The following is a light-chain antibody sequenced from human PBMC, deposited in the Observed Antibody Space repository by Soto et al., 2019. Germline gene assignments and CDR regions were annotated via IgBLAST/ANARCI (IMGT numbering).Light chain of an antibody. CDR3: SSYKSSSTI. V-gene: IGLV2-14*01. CDR1: SSDVGSYNY. J-gene: IGLJ1*01. CDR2: EVS. Sequence: QSVLTQPASVSGSPGQSITISCTGTSSDVGSYNYVSWYQQHPGKAPKLMIYEVSDRPSGISSRFSGSKSGNTASLTISGLQTEEEADYYCSSYKSSSTIFGNRTKVTV.